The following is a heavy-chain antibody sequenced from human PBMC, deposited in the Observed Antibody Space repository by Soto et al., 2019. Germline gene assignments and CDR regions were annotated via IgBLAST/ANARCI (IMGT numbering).Heavy chain of an antibody. CDR1: GFTFSSYS. D-gene: IGHD3-22*01. J-gene: IGHJ4*02. V-gene: IGHV3-21*01. Sequence: EVQLVESGGGPVKPGGSLRLSCAASGFTFSSYSMNWVRQAPGKGLEWVSSISSSSSYIYYADSVKGRFTISRDNAKNSLYLQMNSLRAEDTAVYYCARDGPYDSSGYYPSRLGQRNDYWGQGTLVTVSS. CDR2: ISSSSSYI. CDR3: ARDGPYDSSGYYPSRLGQRNDY.